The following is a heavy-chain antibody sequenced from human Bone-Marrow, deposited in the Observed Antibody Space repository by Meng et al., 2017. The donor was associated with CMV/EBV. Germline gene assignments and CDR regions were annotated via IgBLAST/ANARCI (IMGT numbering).Heavy chain of an antibody. CDR3: ARGQVQCSTINCHGYLYYAMDV. D-gene: IGHD5-24*01. Sequence: ASVKVSCKASGYTFIYYDIIWVRQASGQGLEWVGWMNPNRGNTAYAQKFQGRVTMTRDTSTSIVYMELNSLRSGDTAVYYCARGQVQCSTINCHGYLYYAMDVWGQGTTVTVSS. J-gene: IGHJ6*02. CDR1: GYTFIYYD. V-gene: IGHV1-8*01. CDR2: MNPNRGNT.